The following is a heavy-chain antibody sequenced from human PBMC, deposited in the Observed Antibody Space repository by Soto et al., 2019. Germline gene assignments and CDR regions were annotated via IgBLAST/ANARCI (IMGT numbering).Heavy chain of an antibody. V-gene: IGHV3-23*01. CDR2: ISASGNST. CDR3: ASADSSGRNWFDP. J-gene: IGHJ5*02. Sequence: GGSLRLSCAASGFTFSNYAMNWVRQAPGKGLEWVSAISASGNSTYYADSVKGRFTISRDNSKNTLYLQMNSLRAEDTAIYYCASADSSGRNWFDPWGRGTLVTVSS. CDR1: GFTFSNYA. D-gene: IGHD6-19*01.